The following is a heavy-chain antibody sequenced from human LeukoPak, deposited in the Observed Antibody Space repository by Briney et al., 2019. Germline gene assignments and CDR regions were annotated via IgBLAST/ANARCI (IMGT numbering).Heavy chain of an antibody. D-gene: IGHD5-24*01. CDR2: MNIDGTLT. Sequence: GGSLRLSCAASGFSVYKYWMHWVRQAPGKGQVWVSRMNIDGTLTNYADSVKGRFTISRDSAKNTLYLQMNSLRFEDTVVYYCVRAQDGYNSLYFDYWGQGALVTVSS. CDR3: VRAQDGYNSLYFDY. CDR1: GFSVYKYW. V-gene: IGHV3-74*01. J-gene: IGHJ4*02.